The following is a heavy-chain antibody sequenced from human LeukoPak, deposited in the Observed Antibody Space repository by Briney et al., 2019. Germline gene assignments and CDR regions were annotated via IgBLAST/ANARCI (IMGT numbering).Heavy chain of an antibody. V-gene: IGHV4-59*01. CDR1: GGAISNYY. CDR3: AGVDFWSGYPFYYGMDV. Sequence: SETLSLTCTVSGGAISNYYWTWIRQPPGKGLEWIGHIYYYGSADYNPSLKSRVTISVDTSENQFSLQLSSVTAADTAVYYCAGVDFWSGYPFYYGMDVWGQGTTVTVSS. J-gene: IGHJ6*02. CDR2: IYYYGSA. D-gene: IGHD3-3*01.